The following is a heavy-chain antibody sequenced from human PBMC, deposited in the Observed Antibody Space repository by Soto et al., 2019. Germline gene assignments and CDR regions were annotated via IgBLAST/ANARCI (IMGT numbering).Heavy chain of an antibody. V-gene: IGHV3-33*01. CDR2: IWSDGGNK. D-gene: IGHD2-2*01. J-gene: IGHJ4*02. CDR3: ASRSPALDY. Sequence: QVQLVESGGGVVQPGRSLRLSCAASGFPFSTYGMHWVRQAPGKGLEWVAVIWSDGGNKYYADSVKGRFTISRDNSKNMLYLQMNSLRGEDTAVYYCASRSPALDYWGQGTLVTVSS. CDR1: GFPFSTYG.